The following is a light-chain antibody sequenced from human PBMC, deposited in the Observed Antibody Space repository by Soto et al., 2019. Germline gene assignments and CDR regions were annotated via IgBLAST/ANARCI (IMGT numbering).Light chain of an antibody. J-gene: IGKJ1*01. Sequence: ETVMTQTPAPLSLSPGVRATPSCRARQSISDNLAWYQQKPGQAPRLIIYTASIRATGIPARFSGSGSGTEFTLTISSLQSEDSAIYYCQEYYDLPPWTFG. CDR3: QEYYDLPPWT. V-gene: IGKV3-15*01. CDR1: QSISDN. CDR2: TAS.